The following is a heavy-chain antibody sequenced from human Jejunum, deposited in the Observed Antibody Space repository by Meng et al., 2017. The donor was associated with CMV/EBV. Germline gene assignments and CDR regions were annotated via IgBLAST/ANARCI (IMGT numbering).Heavy chain of an antibody. D-gene: IGHD3-16*01. J-gene: IGHJ4*02. CDR2: IGDDGKNI. Sequence: SGFNFNMYWMQWVRQVPGKGLEWVSRIGDDGKNINYVDSVRGRFTISRDNAKNTVYLQMRSLGVEDTAVYYCARDSTYTSSWEDFDYWGQGTLVTVSS. CDR1: GFNFNMYW. V-gene: IGHV3-74*01. CDR3: ARDSTYTSSWEDFDY.